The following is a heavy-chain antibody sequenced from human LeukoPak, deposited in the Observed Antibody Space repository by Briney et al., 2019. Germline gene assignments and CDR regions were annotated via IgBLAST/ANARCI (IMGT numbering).Heavy chain of an antibody. CDR1: GGSMSSYY. CDR2: MYYSGGT. J-gene: IGHJ6*03. CDR3: AKDPGEAPPGFYMDV. V-gene: IGHV4-59*01. Sequence: SETLSLTCTVSGGSMSSYYWSWIRQPPGKGLEWIAYMYYSGGTNYNPSLKSRVTISVDTSKNQFSLKVSSVTAADTAMYYCAKDPGEAPPGFYMDVWGKGTTVTVSS. D-gene: IGHD6-6*01.